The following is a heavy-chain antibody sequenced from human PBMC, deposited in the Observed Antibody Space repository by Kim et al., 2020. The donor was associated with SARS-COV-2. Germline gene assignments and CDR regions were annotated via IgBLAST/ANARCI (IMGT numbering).Heavy chain of an antibody. CDR2: IDYSGDT. D-gene: IGHD3-10*01. CDR1: GGSISNRDSY. V-gene: IGHV4-39*01. Sequence: SETLSLTCTVSGGSISNRDSYWAWIRQPPGKGLEWIGSIDYSGDTYYNPSLQSRVTISVDTSKNQFSLQLTSVTAADTAVYCCARLDLYYYTLVSFYNYKGFDYWGQGTLVTVSS. CDR3: ARLDLYYYTLVSFYNYKGFDY. J-gene: IGHJ4*02.